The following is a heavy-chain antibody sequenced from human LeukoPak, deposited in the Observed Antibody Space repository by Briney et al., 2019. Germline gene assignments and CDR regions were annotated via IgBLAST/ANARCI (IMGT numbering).Heavy chain of an antibody. Sequence: GGSLRLSCAASGFTFSKYAMSWVRQAPGKGLEWVSAFGGSGSSTYYADSVKGRFTISRDNSKNTLYLQMNSLRAEDTTIYYCAKELSATTEARLDYWGQGILVTVSS. D-gene: IGHD4-17*01. CDR3: AKELSATTEARLDY. V-gene: IGHV3-23*01. CDR1: GFTFSKYA. CDR2: FGGSGSST. J-gene: IGHJ4*02.